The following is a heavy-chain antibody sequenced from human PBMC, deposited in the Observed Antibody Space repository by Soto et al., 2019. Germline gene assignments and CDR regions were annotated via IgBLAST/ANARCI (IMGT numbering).Heavy chain of an antibody. CDR3: ARRTDAPYYFDS. J-gene: IGHJ4*02. Sequence: EVQLLESGGGLVQPGGSLRLSCAASRFTFSNYAMNWVRQAPGKGLEWVSTISGRGVDTYYVDSVKGRFIISRDNSRNTLYLQMNSLRADDTAIYYCARRTDAPYYFDSWGQGALVTVSS. V-gene: IGHV3-23*01. D-gene: IGHD2-2*01. CDR2: ISGRGVDT. CDR1: RFTFSNYA.